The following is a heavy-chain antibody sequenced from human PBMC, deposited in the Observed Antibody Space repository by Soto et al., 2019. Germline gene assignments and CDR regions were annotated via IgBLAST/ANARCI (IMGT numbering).Heavy chain of an antibody. CDR3: ARSRYYDSSGYRALDAFDI. CDR2: INHSGST. CDR1: GGSFSGYY. D-gene: IGHD3-22*01. J-gene: IGHJ3*02. V-gene: IGHV4-34*01. Sequence: SETLSLTCAVYGGSFSGYYWSRIRQPPGKGLGWIGEINHSGSTNYNPSLKSRVTISVDTSKNQFSLKLSSVTAADTAVYYCARSRYYDSSGYRALDAFDIWGQGTMVTVSS.